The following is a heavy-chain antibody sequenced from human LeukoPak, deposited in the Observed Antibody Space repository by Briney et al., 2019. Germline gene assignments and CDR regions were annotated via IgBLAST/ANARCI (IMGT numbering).Heavy chain of an antibody. Sequence: PGRSLRLSCAASGFTFSSYGMHWVRQAPGKGLEWVSSITSSSTYTFYADSVKGRFTISRDNARNSLYLQMNSLRAEDTAVYYCARDPYSGTYGDTYYYYMDVWGKGTTATISS. CDR2: ITSSSTYT. V-gene: IGHV3-21*01. CDR1: GFTFSSYG. J-gene: IGHJ6*03. CDR3: ARDPYSGTYGDTYYYYMDV. D-gene: IGHD1-26*01.